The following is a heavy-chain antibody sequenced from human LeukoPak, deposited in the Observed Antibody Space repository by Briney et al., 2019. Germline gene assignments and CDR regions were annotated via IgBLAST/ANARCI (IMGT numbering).Heavy chain of an antibody. CDR2: ISGSGSST. CDR1: GFTFSSYA. Sequence: PGGSLRLSCAASGFTFSSYAMSWVRQAPGKGLEWVSAISGSGSSTYYADSVKGRFTISRDNSKNTLYLQMNSLRAEDTAVYYCAKSEQWPRNFDYWGQGTLVTVSS. CDR3: AKSEQWPRNFDY. J-gene: IGHJ4*02. V-gene: IGHV3-23*01. D-gene: IGHD6-19*01.